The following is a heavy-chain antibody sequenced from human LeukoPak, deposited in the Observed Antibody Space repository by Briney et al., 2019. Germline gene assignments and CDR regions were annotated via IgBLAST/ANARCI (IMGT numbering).Heavy chain of an antibody. J-gene: IGHJ5*02. D-gene: IGHD3-3*01. V-gene: IGHV3-21*01. CDR2: ISSSSSYI. CDR3: ARDAFWSGEAWFDP. CDR1: RFSVSSNY. Sequence: PGGSLRLSCAASRFSVSSNYVRWVRPAPGKGGEWVSSISSSSSYIYYADSVKGRFTISRDNAKNSLYLQMNSLRAEDTAVYYCARDAFWSGEAWFDPWGQGTLVTVSS.